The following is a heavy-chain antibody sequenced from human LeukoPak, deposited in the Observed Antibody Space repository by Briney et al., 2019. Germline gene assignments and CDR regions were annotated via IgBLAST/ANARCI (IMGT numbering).Heavy chain of an antibody. V-gene: IGHV3-48*04. J-gene: IGHJ4*02. D-gene: IGHD3-3*01. CDR2: IGSSGTTT. CDR1: GFTFSIYS. Sequence: GGSLRLSCAASGFTFSIYSMNWVRQAPGRGLEWLSYIGSSGTTTYYADSVKGRFTISRDNAKNLLFLQMNSLRAEDTAVYYCARGNLRFLEWLFYFDYWGQGTLVTVSS. CDR3: ARGNLRFLEWLFYFDY.